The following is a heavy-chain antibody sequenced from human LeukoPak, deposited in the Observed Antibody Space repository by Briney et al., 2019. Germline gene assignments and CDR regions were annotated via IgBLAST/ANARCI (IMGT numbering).Heavy chain of an antibody. Sequence: PSETLSLTCTVSGGSISSSSYYWGWIRQPPGKGLEWIGSIYYSGSTYYNPSLKSRVTISVDTSKNQFSLKLSSVTAADTAVYYCARPTYYFYGDYGWFDPWGQGTLVTVSS. V-gene: IGHV4-39*01. CDR1: GGSISSSSYY. CDR3: ARPTYYFYGDYGWFDP. J-gene: IGHJ5*02. D-gene: IGHD4-17*01. CDR2: IYYSGST.